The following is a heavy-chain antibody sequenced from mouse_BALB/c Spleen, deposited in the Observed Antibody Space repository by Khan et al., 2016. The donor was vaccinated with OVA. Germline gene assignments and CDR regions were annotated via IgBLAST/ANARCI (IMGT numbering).Heavy chain of an antibody. CDR2: IDPSDSYT. CDR3: ARYDGYLYAMDY. Sequence: QVQLQQSGAELVKPGASVKLSCKASGYTFTSYWMHWVKQRPGQGLEWIGEIDPSDSYTNYNQKFKGKATLTVDQSSSTAYMQLSSLTSEDSAFYYCARYDGYLYAMDYWGQGTSVTVSS. J-gene: IGHJ4*01. CDR1: GYTFTSYW. V-gene: IGHV1-69*02. D-gene: IGHD2-3*01.